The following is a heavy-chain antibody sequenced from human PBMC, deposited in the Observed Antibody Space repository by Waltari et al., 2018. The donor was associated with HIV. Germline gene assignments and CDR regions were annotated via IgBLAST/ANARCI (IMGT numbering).Heavy chain of an antibody. J-gene: IGHJ5*02. V-gene: IGHV4-39*01. CDR1: GGSISSSSYY. CDR3: ARQQYCSGGSCPYNWFDP. D-gene: IGHD2-15*01. Sequence: QLQLQESGPGLVKPSETLSLTCTVSGGSISSSSYYWGWIRQPPGKGLEWIGSINYSGSTYYNPSLKSRVTISVDTSKNQFSLKLSSVTAADTAVYYCARQQYCSGGSCPYNWFDPWGQGTLVTVSS. CDR2: INYSGST.